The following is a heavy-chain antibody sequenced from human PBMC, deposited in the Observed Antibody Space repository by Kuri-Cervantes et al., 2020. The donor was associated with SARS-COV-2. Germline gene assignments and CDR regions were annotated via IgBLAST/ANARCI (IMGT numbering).Heavy chain of an antibody. V-gene: IGHV3-30*02. CDR3: ARVAGEGPIYYYYMDV. D-gene: IGHD2-21*01. CDR2: IRYDGSNK. CDR1: GFTFSSYG. Sequence: GSLRLSCAASGFTFSSYGMHWVRQAPGKGLEWVAFIRYDGSNKYYADSVKGRFTISRDNSKNTLYLQMNSLRGEDTAVYYCARVAGEGPIYYYYMDVWGKGTTVTVSS. J-gene: IGHJ6*03.